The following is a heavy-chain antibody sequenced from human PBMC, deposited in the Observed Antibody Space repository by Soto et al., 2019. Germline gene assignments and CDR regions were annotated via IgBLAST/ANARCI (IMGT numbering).Heavy chain of an antibody. J-gene: IGHJ6*03. CDR2: IYPGDSDT. Sequence: PGESLKISCKCSGYSFTSYWIGWVRQMPGKGLEWMGIIYPGDSDTRYSPSFQGQVTISADKSISTAYLQWSSLKASDTAMYYCARQITTQQWPRLQVYYYKDVWGQGTTVTVSS. V-gene: IGHV5-51*01. CDR3: ARQITTQQWPRLQVYYYKDV. D-gene: IGHD6-19*01. CDR1: GYSFTSYW.